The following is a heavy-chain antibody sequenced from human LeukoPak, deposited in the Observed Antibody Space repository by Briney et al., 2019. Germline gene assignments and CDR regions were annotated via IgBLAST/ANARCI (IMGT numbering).Heavy chain of an antibody. J-gene: IGHJ5*02. D-gene: IGHD5-12*01. CDR2: IYPGDSDT. CDR1: GYRFTSYW. Sequence: GESLKISCKGSGYRFTSYWIGWVRRMPGKGLEWMGTIYPGDSDTRYSPSFQGQVTISADKSISTAYLQWSSLKASDTAMYYCARRWLQGWFDPWGQGTLVTVSS. CDR3: ARRWLQGWFDP. V-gene: IGHV5-51*01.